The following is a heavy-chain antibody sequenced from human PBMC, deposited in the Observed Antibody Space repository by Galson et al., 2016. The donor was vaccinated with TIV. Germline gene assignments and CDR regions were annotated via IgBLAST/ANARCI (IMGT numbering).Heavy chain of an antibody. CDR3: ARDQNRLVRTRYGFDI. D-gene: IGHD6-19*01. Sequence: SVKVSCKASGGTFSSSAINWVRQAPGQGLEWMGGIIPKSGTANYAQKFQGRVTITADESTSTAYMELSSLTSEDTAVYYCARDQNRLVRTRYGFDIWGQGTMVTVSS. CDR1: GGTFSSSA. J-gene: IGHJ3*02. V-gene: IGHV1-69*13. CDR2: IIPKSGTA.